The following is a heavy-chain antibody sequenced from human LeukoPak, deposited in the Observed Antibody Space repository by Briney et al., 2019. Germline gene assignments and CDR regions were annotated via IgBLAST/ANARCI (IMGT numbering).Heavy chain of an antibody. J-gene: IGHJ4*02. CDR2: ISSSGGAI. CDR1: GFTFSSYN. V-gene: IGHV3-48*01. D-gene: IGHD6-6*01. Sequence: GGSLRLSCAASGFTFSSYNMNWVRQALGKGLEWVSYISSSGGAIYYADSVKGRFTISRDNAKNSLFLQMNSLRAEDTAVYYCARVGNSGSSGGDYWGQGTLVAVSS. CDR3: ARVGNSGSSGGDY.